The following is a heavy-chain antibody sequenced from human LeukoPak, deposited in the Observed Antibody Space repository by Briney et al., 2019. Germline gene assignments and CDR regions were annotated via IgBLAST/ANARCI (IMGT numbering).Heavy chain of an antibody. J-gene: IGHJ3*02. CDR1: GFTFSSYS. CDR2: ISSSSSYI. CDR3: ARDRTGDDAFDI. V-gene: IGHV3-21*04. Sequence: GGSLRLSCAASGFTFSSYSMNWVRQAPGKGLEWVSSISSSSSYIYYADPVKSRFTISRDNAKNSLYLQMNSLRAEGTAVYYCARDRTGDDAFDIWGQGTMVTVSS. D-gene: IGHD7-27*01.